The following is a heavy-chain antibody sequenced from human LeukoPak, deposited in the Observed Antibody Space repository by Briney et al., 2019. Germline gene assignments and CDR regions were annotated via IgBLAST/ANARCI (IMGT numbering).Heavy chain of an antibody. Sequence: GESLKISCKGSGYNFSNYWIGWVRQMPGKGLEWMGIIYHGDSDTRYSPSFQGQVTISADKSISTAYLQCRSLKASDTAMYYCARGGNPLFEYWGQGTLVTVSS. CDR2: IYHGDSDT. CDR1: GYNFSNYW. CDR3: ARGGNPLFEY. V-gene: IGHV5-51*01. J-gene: IGHJ4*02. D-gene: IGHD4-23*01.